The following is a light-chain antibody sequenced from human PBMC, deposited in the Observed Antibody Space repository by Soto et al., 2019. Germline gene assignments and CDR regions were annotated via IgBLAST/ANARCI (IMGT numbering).Light chain of an antibody. CDR1: SSDVGGYDY. Sequence: QSALTQPRSVSGSPGQSVTISCSGTSSDVGGYDYVSWYQHHPGKAPKVTIYDVSKRPSGVPDRFSGSKSGTSASLAITGLQAEDEADYYCQSYDSSLRGVFGGGTKLTVL. V-gene: IGLV2-11*01. J-gene: IGLJ3*02. CDR2: DVS. CDR3: QSYDSSLRGV.